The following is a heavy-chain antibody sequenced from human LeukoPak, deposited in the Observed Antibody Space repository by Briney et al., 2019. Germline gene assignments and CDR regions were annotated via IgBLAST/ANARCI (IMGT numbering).Heavy chain of an antibody. J-gene: IGHJ6*03. CDR3: ARDGETSGNSYGYYMDV. CDR1: GFTFSSYA. V-gene: IGHV3-23*01. Sequence: GGSLRLSCAASGFTFSSYAMSWVRQAPGKGLEWVSAISGSGGSTYYADSVKGRFTISRDNSKNTLYLQLNSLRAEDTAVYYCARDGETSGNSYGYYMDVWGKGTTVTVS. CDR2: ISGSGGST. D-gene: IGHD5-18*01.